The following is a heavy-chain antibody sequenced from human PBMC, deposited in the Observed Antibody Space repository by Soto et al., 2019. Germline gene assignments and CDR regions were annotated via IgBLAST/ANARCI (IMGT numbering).Heavy chain of an antibody. V-gene: IGHV1-2*04. CDR1: GYTFTGYY. CDR3: ARATGGDYPNAFDI. D-gene: IGHD4-17*01. CDR2: INPNSGGT. Sequence: QVQLVQSGAEVKKPGASVKVSCKASGYTFTGYYMHWVRQAPGQGLEWMGWINPNSGGTKYAQKFQGWVTMTRDTSISTAYMELSRLRSDDTAVYYCARATGGDYPNAFDIWGQGTMVTVSS. J-gene: IGHJ3*02.